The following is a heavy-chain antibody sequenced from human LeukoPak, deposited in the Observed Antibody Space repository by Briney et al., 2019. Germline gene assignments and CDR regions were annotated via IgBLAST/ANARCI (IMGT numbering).Heavy chain of an antibody. Sequence: SETLSLTCTVSGGSISSYYWSWIRQPPGKGLQWIGYIYYSGSTNYNPSLKSRVTISVDTSKNQFSLKLGSVTAADTAVYYCARGLPYASPQAGNWGQGTLVTVSS. CDR3: ARGLPYASPQAGN. J-gene: IGHJ4*02. D-gene: IGHD2-2*01. V-gene: IGHV4-59*01. CDR2: IYYSGST. CDR1: GGSISSYY.